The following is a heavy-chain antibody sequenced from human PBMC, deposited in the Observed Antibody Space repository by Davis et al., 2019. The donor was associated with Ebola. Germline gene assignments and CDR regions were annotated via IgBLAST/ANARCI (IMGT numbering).Heavy chain of an antibody. V-gene: IGHV3-33*01. Sequence: PGGSLRLSCAASGFTFSSYGMHWVRQAPGKGLEWVAVIWYDGSNKYYADSVKGRFTISRDNSKNTLYLQMNSLRAEDTAVYYCARGPPYDFWSGYLYYYYMDVWGKGTTVTVSS. J-gene: IGHJ6*03. D-gene: IGHD3-3*01. CDR1: GFTFSSYG. CDR2: IWYDGSNK. CDR3: ARGPPYDFWSGYLYYYYMDV.